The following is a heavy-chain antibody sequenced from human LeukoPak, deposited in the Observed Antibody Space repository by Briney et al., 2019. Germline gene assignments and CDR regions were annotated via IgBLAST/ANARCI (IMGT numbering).Heavy chain of an antibody. CDR1: DGSISSGGSY. V-gene: IGHV4-31*03. CDR2: IYYIGNT. J-gene: IGHJ4*02. CDR3: ARAGGGSYFDY. Sequence: SETLSLTCTVSDGSISSGGSYWSWLRQHPGKGLEWIGYIYYIGNTYYNPSLKSRVTISVYTSKNQFSLKLSSVTAADTAVYYCARAGGGSYFDYWGQGTLVTVSS. D-gene: IGHD1-26*01.